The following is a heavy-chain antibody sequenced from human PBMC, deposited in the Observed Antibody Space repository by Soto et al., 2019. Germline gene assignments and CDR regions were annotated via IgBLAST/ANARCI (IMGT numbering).Heavy chain of an antibody. V-gene: IGHV4-39*01. CDR1: GGSISSSSYY. J-gene: IGHJ5*02. Sequence: QLQLQESGPGLVKPSETLSLTCTVSGGSISSSSYYWGWIRQPPGKGLEWIGSIYYSGSTYYNPSLKSRVTISVDTSKNQFSLKLSSVTAADTAVYYCARCLPGVAGDELRFLEWGLGWFDPWGQGTLVTVSS. CDR2: IYYSGST. CDR3: ARCLPGVAGDELRFLEWGLGWFDP. D-gene: IGHD3-3*01.